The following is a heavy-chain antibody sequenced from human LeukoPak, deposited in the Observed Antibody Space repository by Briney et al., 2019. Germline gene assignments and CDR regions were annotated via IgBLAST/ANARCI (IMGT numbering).Heavy chain of an antibody. CDR1: GFTFSSYS. J-gene: IGHJ4*02. V-gene: IGHV3-21*01. D-gene: IGHD3-16*02. Sequence: GGSLRLSCAASGFTFSSYSMNWVRQAPGKGLEWVSSISSGSTYIYYADSVKGRFTISRDNAENSLYLQMNSLRAEDTAVYYCARAAGRLRLGELSLYRGMDYWGQGTLVTVSS. CDR2: ISSGSTYI. CDR3: ARAAGRLRLGELSLYRGMDY.